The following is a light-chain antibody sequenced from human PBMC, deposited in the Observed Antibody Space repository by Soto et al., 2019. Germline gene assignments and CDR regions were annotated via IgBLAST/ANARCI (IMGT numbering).Light chain of an antibody. V-gene: IGLV2-14*01. Sequence: QSALTQPASVSGSPGQSITISCTGTSSDVGGYNYVSWYQQHPGKAPQRMIYEVSNRPSGVSNRFSGSKSGNTASLTISGLQAEDEADYYCSSYTTSSTLYVVFGGGTKLTVL. CDR1: SSDVGGYNY. CDR2: EVS. CDR3: SSYTTSSTLYVV. J-gene: IGLJ2*01.